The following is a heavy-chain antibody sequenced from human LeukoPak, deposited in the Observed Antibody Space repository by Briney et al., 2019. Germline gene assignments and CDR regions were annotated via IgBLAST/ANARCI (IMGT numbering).Heavy chain of an antibody. Sequence: PSETLSLTCTVSAYSISSGYYWGWIRQPPEKGLEWIGYIHYSGSTSYNPSLKSRVTMSVDTSNDQFSLKVSSVTAADTAVYYCARGGSSWYADYWGQGTLVTVSS. CDR3: ARGGSSWYADY. CDR2: IHYSGST. V-gene: IGHV4-61*01. J-gene: IGHJ4*02. D-gene: IGHD6-13*01. CDR1: AYSISSGYY.